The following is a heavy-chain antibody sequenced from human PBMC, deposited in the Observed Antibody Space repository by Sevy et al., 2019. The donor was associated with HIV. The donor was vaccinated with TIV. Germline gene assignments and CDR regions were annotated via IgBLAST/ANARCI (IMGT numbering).Heavy chain of an antibody. CDR2: ISYDGSNK. V-gene: IGHV3-30-3*01. CDR1: GFTFSSYA. CDR3: ARSTMVRGVRNAFDI. D-gene: IGHD3-10*01. Sequence: GGSLRLSCAASGFTFSSYAMHWVRQAPGKGLEWVAVISYDGSNKYYADSVKGRFTISRDNSKNTLYLQMISLRAEDTAVYYCARSTMVRGVRNAFDIWGQGTMVTVSS. J-gene: IGHJ3*02.